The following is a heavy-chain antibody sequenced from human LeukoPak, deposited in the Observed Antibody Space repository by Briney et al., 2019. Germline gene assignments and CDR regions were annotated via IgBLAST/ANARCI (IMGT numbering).Heavy chain of an antibody. CDR3: ARNGGTDYFPPYGYFDY. D-gene: IGHD1-26*01. Sequence: SQTLSLTCTVSGGSISSGGYYWSWIRQHPGKGLEWIGYIYYSGSTYYNPSLKSRVTISVDTSKNQFSLKLSSVTAADTAVYYCARNGGTDYFPPYGYFDYWGQGTLVTVSS. V-gene: IGHV4-31*03. CDR2: IYYSGST. CDR1: GGSISSGGYY. J-gene: IGHJ4*02.